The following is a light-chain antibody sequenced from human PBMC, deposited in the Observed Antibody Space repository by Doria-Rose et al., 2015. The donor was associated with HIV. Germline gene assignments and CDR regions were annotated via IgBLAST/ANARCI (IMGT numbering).Light chain of an antibody. Sequence: TQSPESLGMSLGERATLNCKSNQGLLYTSKNYLAWYQQKPGQPPKLLIYLASTRQSGVPARFSGSGSGTDFTLTISSLEAEDVAVYYCQQYYDTPSFGPGTTVDIK. J-gene: IGKJ3*01. CDR3: QQYYDTPS. V-gene: IGKV4-1*01. CDR2: LAS. CDR1: QGLLYTSKNY.